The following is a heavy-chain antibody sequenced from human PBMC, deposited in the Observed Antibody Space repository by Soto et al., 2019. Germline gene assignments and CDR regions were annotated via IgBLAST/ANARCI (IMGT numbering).Heavy chain of an antibody. V-gene: IGHV4-34*01. CDR1: CGSFSGYY. CDR3: ARVMSKLRIAARRGYLDY. D-gene: IGHD6-6*01. Sequence: SDPLSLTCAVYCGSFSGYYWSWIRHPPGKGLERIGAIPHSVNTNYNPSLKSRDTISVDTSKTQISLKLSAVTAADTAVYYCARVMSKLRIAARRGYLDYWGQGTLDTVSS. CDR2: IPHSVNT. J-gene: IGHJ4*01.